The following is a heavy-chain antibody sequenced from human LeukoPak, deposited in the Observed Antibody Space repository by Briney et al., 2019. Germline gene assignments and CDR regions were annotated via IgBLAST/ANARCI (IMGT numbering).Heavy chain of an antibody. J-gene: IGHJ4*02. CDR1: GGSFSGYY. V-gene: IGHV4-34*01. Sequence: NPSETLSLTCAVYGGSFSGYYWSWIRQPPGKGLEWIGEINHSGSTNYNPSLKSRVTISVDTSKNQFSLKLSSVTAADTAVYYCARGVYDFWSGYKEGFDYWGQGTLVTVSS. CDR3: ARGVYDFWSGYKEGFDY. D-gene: IGHD3-3*01. CDR2: INHSGST.